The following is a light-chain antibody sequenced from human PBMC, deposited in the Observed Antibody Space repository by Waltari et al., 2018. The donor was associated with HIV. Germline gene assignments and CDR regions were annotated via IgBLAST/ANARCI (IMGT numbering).Light chain of an antibody. CDR3: NSYAGSNNLV. V-gene: IGLV2-8*01. Sequence: QSALTQPPSASGSPGQSVTISCTGTSSDVGGYNYVSWYQQHPGKAPKLMIYDVSKRPSGGPDRFSGSKPGNTSSLTFSGLQAEDEADYFCNSYAGSNNLVFGGGTKLTVL. J-gene: IGLJ2*01. CDR2: DVS. CDR1: SSDVGGYNY.